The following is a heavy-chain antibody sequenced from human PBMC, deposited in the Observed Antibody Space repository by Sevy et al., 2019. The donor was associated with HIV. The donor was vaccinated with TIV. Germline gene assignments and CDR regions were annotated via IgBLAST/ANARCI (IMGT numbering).Heavy chain of an antibody. J-gene: IGHJ5*02. Sequence: GGSLRLSCSASGFTFSSYALYWVRQAPGKKMEYVSVISTNGNSAYYADSVNGRFTISRDNSKNTLYLQMRSLRPEDTAMYYCLKDQENNYYYGSGTYFDPWGQGTLVTVSS. CDR1: GFTFSSYA. CDR2: ISTNGNSA. V-gene: IGHV3-64D*06. CDR3: LKDQENNYYYGSGTYFDP. D-gene: IGHD3-10*01.